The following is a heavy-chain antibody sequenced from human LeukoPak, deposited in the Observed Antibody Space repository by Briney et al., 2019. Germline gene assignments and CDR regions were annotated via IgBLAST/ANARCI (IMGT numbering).Heavy chain of an antibody. J-gene: IGHJ4*02. CDR3: ARGRRILVGDVHAGDFFDF. V-gene: IGHV1-2*02. CDR1: GYTFTDYY. D-gene: IGHD1-26*01. CDR2: INPNSGGT. Sequence: PSASVKVSCKTSGYTFTDYYIHWVRQAPGQGLDWMGWINPNSGGTYYARKFQGRVTMTRDTSISTAYMGLSRLKSDDTAVFYCARGRRILVGDVHAGDFFDFWGQGTLVTVSS.